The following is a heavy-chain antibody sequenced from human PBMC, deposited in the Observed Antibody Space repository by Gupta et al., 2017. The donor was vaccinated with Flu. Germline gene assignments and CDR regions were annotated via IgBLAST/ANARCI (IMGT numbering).Heavy chain of an antibody. J-gene: IGHJ1*01. CDR2: IKSTGKT. CDR1: GGSFNGYY. CDR3: ARGSGWRYFQH. D-gene: IGHD6-19*01. Sequence: QVQLQQWGAGLLKPSETLSLTCAVYGGSFNGYYWSWIRQSPGKGLEWIGEIKSTGKTDDNPSLKSRITMSVDTSKNQFSLKLISVTAADTAVYYCARGSGWRYFQHWGQGTLVVVSS. V-gene: IGHV4-34*01.